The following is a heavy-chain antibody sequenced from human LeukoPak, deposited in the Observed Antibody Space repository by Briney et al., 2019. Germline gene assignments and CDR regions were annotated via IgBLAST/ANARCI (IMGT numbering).Heavy chain of an antibody. CDR2: ISAYNGNT. D-gene: IGHD5-12*01. Sequence: GASVEVSCKASGYTFTSYGISWVRQAPGQGLEWMGWISAYNGNTNYAQKLQGRVTMTTDTSTSTAYMELRSLRSDDTAVYYCARDRERVVATMGYYWGQGTLVTVSS. J-gene: IGHJ4*02. V-gene: IGHV1-18*01. CDR1: GYTFTSYG. CDR3: ARDRERVVATMGYY.